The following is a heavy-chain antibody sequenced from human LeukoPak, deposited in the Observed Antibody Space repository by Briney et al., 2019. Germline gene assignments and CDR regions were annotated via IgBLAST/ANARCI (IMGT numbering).Heavy chain of an antibody. CDR1: GGSISSYY. V-gene: IGHV4-59*01. D-gene: IGHD4-17*01. J-gene: IGHJ4*02. CDR3: ARDRGDYGDYVPFDY. CDR2: IYYSGST. Sequence: PSETLSLTCTVSGGSISSYYWSWIRQPPGKGLEWIGYIYYSGSTNYNHSLKSRVTISVDTSKNQFSLKLSSVTAADTAVYYCARDRGDYGDYVPFDYWGQGTLATVSS.